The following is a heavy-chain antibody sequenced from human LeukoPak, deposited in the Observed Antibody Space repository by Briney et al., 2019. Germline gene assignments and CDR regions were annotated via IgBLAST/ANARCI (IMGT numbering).Heavy chain of an antibody. Sequence: PGGSLRLSCAASGFTFSSYSMNWVRQAPGKGLEYVSAISSNGGSTYYANSVKGRFTISRDNSKNTLYLQMGSLRAEDMAVYYCARGLSGYYFSNAFDIWGQGTMVTVSS. D-gene: IGHD3-22*01. J-gene: IGHJ3*02. CDR2: ISSNGGST. CDR1: GFTFSSYS. CDR3: ARGLSGYYFSNAFDI. V-gene: IGHV3-64*01.